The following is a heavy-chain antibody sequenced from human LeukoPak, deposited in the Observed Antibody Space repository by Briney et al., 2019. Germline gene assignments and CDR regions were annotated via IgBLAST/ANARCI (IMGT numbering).Heavy chain of an antibody. CDR2: IIPIFGTA. V-gene: IGHV1-69*13. CDR3: AGDSGGPDAFDI. CDR1: GGTFSCYA. D-gene: IGHD2-8*02. J-gene: IGHJ3*02. Sequence: SVKVSCKASGGTFSCYAISWVRQAPGQGLEWMGGIIPIFGTANYAQKFQGRVTITADESTSTAYMELSSLRPEDTAVYYCAGDSGGPDAFDIWGQGTMVTVSS.